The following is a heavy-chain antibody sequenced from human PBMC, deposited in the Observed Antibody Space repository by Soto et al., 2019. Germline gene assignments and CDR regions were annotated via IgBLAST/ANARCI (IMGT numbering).Heavy chain of an antibody. CDR3: AKDGGITMVRGVITKSSGFDY. CDR1: GFTFDDYA. Sequence: ESGGGLVQPCRSLRLSCAASGFTFDDYAMHWVRQAPGKGLEWVSGISWNSGSIGYADSVKGRFTISRDNAKNSLYLQMNSLRAEDTALYYCAKDGGITMVRGVITKSSGFDYWGQGTLVTVSS. CDR2: ISWNSGSI. D-gene: IGHD3-10*01. J-gene: IGHJ4*02. V-gene: IGHV3-9*01.